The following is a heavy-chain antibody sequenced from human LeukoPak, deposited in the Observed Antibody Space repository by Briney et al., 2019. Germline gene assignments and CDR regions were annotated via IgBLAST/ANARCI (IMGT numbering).Heavy chain of an antibody. CDR2: IYYSGST. Sequence: SETLSLTCTVSGGSISSYYWSWIRQPPGKGLEWIGYIYYSGSTNYNPSLKSRVTISVDTSKNQFSLKLSSVTAADTAVYYCARGPGRYYDSSGYGYWGQGTLVTVSS. V-gene: IGHV4-59*01. CDR3: ARGPGRYYDSSGYGY. J-gene: IGHJ4*02. CDR1: GGSISSYY. D-gene: IGHD3-22*01.